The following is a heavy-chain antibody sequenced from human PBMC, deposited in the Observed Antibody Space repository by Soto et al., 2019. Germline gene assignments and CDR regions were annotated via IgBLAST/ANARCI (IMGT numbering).Heavy chain of an antibody. CDR3: ARNPPKVYYYDP. Sequence: SVKVSCKTSGGTFSSYAISWVRQAPGQGLEWMGGIIPIFGTANYAQKLQGRVTNTADESTSTAYFDLISLISEDTAVYYCARNPPKVYYYDPWGQGTLVTVSS. CDR2: IIPIFGTA. V-gene: IGHV1-69*13. J-gene: IGHJ5*02. CDR1: GGTFSSYA. D-gene: IGHD3-10*01.